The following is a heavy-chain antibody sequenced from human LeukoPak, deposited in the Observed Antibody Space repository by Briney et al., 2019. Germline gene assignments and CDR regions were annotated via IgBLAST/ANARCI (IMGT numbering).Heavy chain of an antibody. CDR2: IYYSGST. J-gene: IGHJ6*03. CDR3: ARAVGQWLANGYYYYMDV. V-gene: IGHV4-59*01. D-gene: IGHD6-19*01. CDR1: GGSISGYY. Sequence: SSETLSLTCTVSGGSISGYYWSWIRQPPGKGLEGIGYIYYSGSTNYNPSLKSRVTISVDTSKNEFSLKLSSVTAADTAVYYCARAVGQWLANGYYYYMDVWGKGTTVTVSS.